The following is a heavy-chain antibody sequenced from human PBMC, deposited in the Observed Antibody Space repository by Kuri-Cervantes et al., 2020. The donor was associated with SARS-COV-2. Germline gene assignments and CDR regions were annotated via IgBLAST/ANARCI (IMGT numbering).Heavy chain of an antibody. CDR2: IWYDGSNK. V-gene: IGHV3-33*01. CDR1: GFTFSSYG. D-gene: IGHD2-2*01. CDR3: ARPGYCSSTSCYALGSMDV. J-gene: IGHJ6*02. Sequence: LSLTCAASGFTFSSYGMHWVRQAPGKGLEWVAVIWYDGSNKYYADSVKGRFTISRDNSKNTLYLQMNSLRAEDTAVYYCARPGYCSSTSCYALGSMDVWGQGTTVTVSS.